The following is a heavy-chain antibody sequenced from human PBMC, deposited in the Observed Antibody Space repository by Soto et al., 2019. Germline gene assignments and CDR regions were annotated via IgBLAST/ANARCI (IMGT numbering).Heavy chain of an antibody. D-gene: IGHD4-17*01. CDR1: GGSFSGYY. J-gene: IGHJ6*02. CDR3: ARPAGRTVYYGMDV. Sequence: PSETLSLTCAVYGGSFSGYYWSWIRQPPGKGLEWIGETNHSGSTNYNPSLKSRVTISVDTSKNQFSLKLSSVTAADTAVYYCARPAGRTVYYGMDVWGQGTTVTVSS. V-gene: IGHV4-34*01. CDR2: TNHSGST.